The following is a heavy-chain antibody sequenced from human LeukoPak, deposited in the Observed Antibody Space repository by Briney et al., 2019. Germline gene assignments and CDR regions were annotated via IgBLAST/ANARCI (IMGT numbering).Heavy chain of an antibody. CDR2: IIPILGIA. V-gene: IGHV1-69*04. CDR1: GGTFSSYA. Sequence: SVKVSCKASGGTFSSYAISWVRQAPGQGLEWMGRIIPILGIANYAQKFQGRVTITADKSTSTAYMELSSLRSEDTAVYYCANLLISHYDILTGYYRRTTFDIWGQGTMVTVSS. J-gene: IGHJ3*02. D-gene: IGHD3-9*01. CDR3: ANLLISHYDILTGYYRRTTFDI.